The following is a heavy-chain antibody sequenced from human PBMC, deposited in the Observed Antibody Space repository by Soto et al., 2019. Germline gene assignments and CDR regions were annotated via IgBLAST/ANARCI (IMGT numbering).Heavy chain of an antibody. CDR3: ARGLDYDGSGSSDPYGMDV. CDR1: GGSISSGGYS. Sequence: QLQLQESGSGLVKPSQTLSLTCAVSGGSISSGGYSWSWIRQPPGKGLEWIGYIYHSGSTYYNPSLKSRVTISVDRSKNQFSLKLSSVTAADTAVYYCARGLDYDGSGSSDPYGMDVWGQGTTVTVSS. D-gene: IGHD3-10*01. CDR2: IYHSGST. J-gene: IGHJ6*02. V-gene: IGHV4-30-2*01.